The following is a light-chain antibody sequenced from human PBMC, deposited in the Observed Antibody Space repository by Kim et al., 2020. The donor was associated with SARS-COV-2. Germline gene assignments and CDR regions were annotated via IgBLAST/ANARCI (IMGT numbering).Light chain of an antibody. Sequence: QSVLTQPPSASGTPGQRVTISCSGSSSNIGSNTVNWYQQLPGTAPKLLIYSNNQRPSGVPDRFSGSKSGTSASLAISGLQSEDEADYYRAAWDDSLNGPLFGTGTKVTVL. CDR3: AAWDDSLNGPL. CDR2: SNN. V-gene: IGLV1-44*01. CDR1: SSNIGSNT. J-gene: IGLJ1*01.